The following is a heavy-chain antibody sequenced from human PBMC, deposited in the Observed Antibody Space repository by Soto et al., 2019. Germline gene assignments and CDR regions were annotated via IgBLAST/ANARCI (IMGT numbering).Heavy chain of an antibody. Sequence: SETLSLTCTVSGGSISSGGYYWSWIHQHPGKGLEWIGYIYYSGSTYYNPSLKSRVTISVDTSKNQFSLKLSSVTAADTAVYYCASRPIAARLPSYYYYYGMDVWGQGTRVTVSS. V-gene: IGHV4-31*03. CDR2: IYYSGST. CDR3: ASRPIAARLPSYYYYYGMDV. D-gene: IGHD6-6*01. J-gene: IGHJ6*02. CDR1: GGSISSGGYY.